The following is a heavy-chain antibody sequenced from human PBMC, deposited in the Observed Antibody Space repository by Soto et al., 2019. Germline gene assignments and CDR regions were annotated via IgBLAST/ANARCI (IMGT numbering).Heavy chain of an antibody. Sequence: SETLSLTCAVSGGSISSSNWWSWVRQPPGKGLEWIGEIYHSGSTNYNPSLKSRVTISVDKSKNQFSLKLSSVTAADTAVYYCARDLSSGWYGGGWFDPWGQGTLVTVSS. CDR2: IYHSGST. D-gene: IGHD6-19*01. CDR3: ARDLSSGWYGGGWFDP. V-gene: IGHV4-4*02. CDR1: GGSISSSNW. J-gene: IGHJ5*02.